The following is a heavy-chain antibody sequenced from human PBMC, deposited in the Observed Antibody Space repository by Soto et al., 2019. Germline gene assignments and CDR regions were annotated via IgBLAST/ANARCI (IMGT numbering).Heavy chain of an antibody. J-gene: IGHJ4*02. V-gene: IGHV3-23*01. CDR3: AKLSSGWYDDYFDY. D-gene: IGHD6-19*01. CDR1: GFTFSSYA. Sequence: EVQLLESGGGLVQPGGSLRLSCAASGFTFSSYAMSWVRQAPGKGLEWVSAISGSGGRTYYADSVKGRFTITRDNSKITLYLQMNSLRAEDTAVYYCAKLSSGWYDDYFDYWGQGTLVTVSS. CDR2: ISGSGGRT.